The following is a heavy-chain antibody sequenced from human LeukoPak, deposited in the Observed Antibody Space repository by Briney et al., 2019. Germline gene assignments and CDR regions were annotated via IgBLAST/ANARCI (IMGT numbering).Heavy chain of an antibody. V-gene: IGHV4-30-4*01. J-gene: IGHJ4*02. CDR2: IYYSGST. CDR1: GGSISSGDYY. Sequence: SETLSLTCTVSGGSISSGDYYWSWIRQPPGKGLECIGYIYYSGSTYYNPSLKSRVTISVDTSKNQFSLKLSSVTAADTAVYYCARVKDIVVVPAARPFDYWGQGTLVTVSS. CDR3: ARVKDIVVVPAARPFDY. D-gene: IGHD2-2*01.